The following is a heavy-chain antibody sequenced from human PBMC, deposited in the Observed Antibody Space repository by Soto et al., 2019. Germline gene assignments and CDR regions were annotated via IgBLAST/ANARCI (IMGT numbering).Heavy chain of an antibody. CDR3: ARLYIWGSYRYFDY. J-gene: IGHJ4*02. D-gene: IGHD3-16*02. V-gene: IGHV4-39*01. CDR2: IYYSGST. CDR1: GGSISSSSYY. Sequence: SETLSLTCTVSGGSISSSSYYWGWIRQPPGKGLEWIGSIYYSGSTYYNPSLKSRVTISVDTSKNQFSLKLSSVTAADTAVYYCARLYIWGSYRYFDYWGQGTLVTVS.